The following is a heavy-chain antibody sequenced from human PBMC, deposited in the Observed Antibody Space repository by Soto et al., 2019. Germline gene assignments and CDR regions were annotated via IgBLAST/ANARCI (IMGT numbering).Heavy chain of an antibody. J-gene: IGHJ6*02. Sequence: QVQLVQSGAEVKKPGASVKVSCKASGYTFTSYDINWVRQATGQGLEWMGWMNPNSGNTGYAQKFQGRVTMTRNTSISTAYMELSSLRSEYTAVYYCARGIKPSHPYYDILTGYYRGPTGYYGMDVWGQGTTVTVSS. V-gene: IGHV1-8*01. CDR2: MNPNSGNT. D-gene: IGHD3-9*01. CDR3: ARGIKPSHPYYDILTGYYRGPTGYYGMDV. CDR1: GYTFTSYD.